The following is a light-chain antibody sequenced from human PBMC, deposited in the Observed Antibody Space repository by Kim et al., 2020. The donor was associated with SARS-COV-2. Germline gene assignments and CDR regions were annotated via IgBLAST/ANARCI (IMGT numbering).Light chain of an antibody. Sequence: SYELTQPPSVSVAPGKTARITCGGNNIGSKSVHWYQQKPGQAHVLVIYYDSDRPSGIPERFSGSKSGNTATLTISRVEAGDEADYYCQVWDSSSDPAVFGGGTQLTVL. CDR2: YDS. V-gene: IGLV3-21*04. CDR1: NIGSKS. J-gene: IGLJ2*01. CDR3: QVWDSSSDPAV.